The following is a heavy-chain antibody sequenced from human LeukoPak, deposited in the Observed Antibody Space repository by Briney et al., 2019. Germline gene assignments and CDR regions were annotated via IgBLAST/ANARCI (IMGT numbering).Heavy chain of an antibody. CDR3: AREQWLVGSTNYYFDY. CDR2: ITNDGSST. D-gene: IGHD6-19*01. Sequence: GGSLRLSCAASGFTFSSYWMRWVRQAPGKGLVWVSRITNDGSSTSSADSVRGRFTNSRDNSKNTLYLQMNSLRAEDTAVYYCAREQWLVGSTNYYFDYWGQGTLVTVSS. CDR1: GFTFSSYW. V-gene: IGHV3-74*01. J-gene: IGHJ4*02.